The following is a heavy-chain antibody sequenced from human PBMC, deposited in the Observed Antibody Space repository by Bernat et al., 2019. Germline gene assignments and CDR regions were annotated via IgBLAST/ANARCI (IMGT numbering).Heavy chain of an antibody. CDR2: IDWDDEK. D-gene: IGHD3-10*01. CDR3: ARTTYDSGTYVIDF. V-gene: IGHV2-70*17. CDR1: GFSLDTRGMC. Sequence: QVTLRESGPALVKPTQTLTLTCSFSGFSLDTRGMCLSWIRQSPGKALEWLARIDWDDEKFYIPSLKTRLTISKDTSKNQVVLSMTNMDPVDTATYYCARTTYDSGTYVIDFWGQGTLVTVSS. J-gene: IGHJ4*02.